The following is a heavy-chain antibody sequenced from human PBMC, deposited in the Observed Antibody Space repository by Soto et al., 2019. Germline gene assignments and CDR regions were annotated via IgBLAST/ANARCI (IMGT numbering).Heavy chain of an antibody. CDR2: IYYSGST. CDR3: ARDQQLDYYFDY. J-gene: IGHJ4*02. Sequence: SETLSLTCTVSGGSISSSSYYWGWIRQPPGKGLEWIGSIYYSGSTYYNPSLKSRVTISVDTSKNQFSLKLSSVTAADTAVYYCARDQQLDYYFDYWGQGTLVTVSS. D-gene: IGHD6-13*01. V-gene: IGHV4-39*02. CDR1: GGSISSSSYY.